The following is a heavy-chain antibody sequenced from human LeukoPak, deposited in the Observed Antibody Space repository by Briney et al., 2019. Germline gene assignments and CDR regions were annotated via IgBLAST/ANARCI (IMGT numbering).Heavy chain of an antibody. D-gene: IGHD6-6*01. J-gene: IGHJ3*02. CDR3: ARQDLQLAGAFDI. CDR2: INPSGGSS. V-gene: IGHV1-46*01. CDR1: GHTFTSYY. Sequence: GASVRVSCKASGHTFTSYYMHWVRQAPGQGLEWMGIINPSGGSSSYAQKFQGRVTMTRDTSTSTVYMELSSLRSEDTAVYYCARQDLQLAGAFDIWGQGTMVTVSS.